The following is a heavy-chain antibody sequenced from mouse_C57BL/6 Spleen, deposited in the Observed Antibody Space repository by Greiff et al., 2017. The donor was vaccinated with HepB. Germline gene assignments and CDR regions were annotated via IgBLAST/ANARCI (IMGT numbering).Heavy chain of an antibody. CDR3: ARDHLYYGSSWGYFDV. CDR2: IDPNSGGT. V-gene: IGHV1-72*01. D-gene: IGHD1-1*01. CDR1: GYTFTSYW. Sequence: QVQLQQPGAELVKPGASVKLSCKASGYTFTSYWMHWVKQRPGRGLEWIGRIDPNSGGTKYNEKFKSKATLTVDKHSSTAYIQLSSLTSEDSAVDYCARDHLYYGSSWGYFDVWGTGTTVTVSS. J-gene: IGHJ1*03.